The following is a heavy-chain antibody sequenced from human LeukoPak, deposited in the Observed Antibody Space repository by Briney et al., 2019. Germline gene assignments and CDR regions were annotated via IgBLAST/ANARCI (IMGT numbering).Heavy chain of an antibody. CDR3: AGSLTTVTTLENY. CDR2: LYYSGGT. J-gene: IGHJ4*02. CDR1: GGSISSSSYY. Sequence: SETLSLTCTVSGGSISSSSYYWGWIRQPPGKGLEWIGSLYYSGGTYYNPSLKSRVTISVDTSKNQFSLKLSSVTAADTAVYYCAGSLTTVTTLENYWGQGTLVTVSS. V-gene: IGHV4-39*01. D-gene: IGHD4-17*01.